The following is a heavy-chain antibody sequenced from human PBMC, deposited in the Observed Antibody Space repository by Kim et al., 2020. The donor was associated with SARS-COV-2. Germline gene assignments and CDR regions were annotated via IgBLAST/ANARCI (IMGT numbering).Heavy chain of an antibody. D-gene: IGHD3-22*01. CDR3: VKVEHYFDSSGSYDTYNYYGMDV. J-gene: IGHJ6*02. Sequence: GGSLRLSCAASGFTFNTYGMHWVRQAPGKGLEWLALITYDGINKYYVDSVKGRFTISRDNSKNTLYLQMNSLRAEDTAVYYCVKVEHYFDSSGSYDTYNYYGMDVWGQGTTVTVSS. CDR1: GFTFNTYG. V-gene: IGHV3-30*18. CDR2: ITYDGINK.